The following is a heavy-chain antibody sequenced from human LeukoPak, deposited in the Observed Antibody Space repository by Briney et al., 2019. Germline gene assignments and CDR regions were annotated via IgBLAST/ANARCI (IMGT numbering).Heavy chain of an antibody. CDR2: IRYDGINK. D-gene: IGHD6-13*01. CDR1: GFSFIAYA. Sequence: PGGSLRLSCAASGFSFIAYAMYWVRQAPGKGPEWVALIRYDGINKYYGDSVKGRFTISRDNSKNMLYLQMNSLRAEDTAVHYCVKTGSGWYGVYWGQGARVTVSS. CDR3: VKTGSGWYGVY. J-gene: IGHJ4*02. V-gene: IGHV3-30*02.